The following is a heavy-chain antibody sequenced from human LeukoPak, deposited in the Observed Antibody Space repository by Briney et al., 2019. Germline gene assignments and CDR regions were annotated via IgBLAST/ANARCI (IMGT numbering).Heavy chain of an antibody. CDR1: GFIFSSYS. D-gene: IGHD6-13*01. J-gene: IGHJ6*04. CDR3: AREGIAGPKAV. Sequence: PGGSLRLSCAASGFIFSSYSMNWVRQAPGKGLEWVSSITSSSNYIYYADSVKGRFTISRDNAKNSLYLQMNSLIVEDTAVYYCAREGIAGPKAVWGKGTTVTVSS. CDR2: ITSSSNYI. V-gene: IGHV3-21*01.